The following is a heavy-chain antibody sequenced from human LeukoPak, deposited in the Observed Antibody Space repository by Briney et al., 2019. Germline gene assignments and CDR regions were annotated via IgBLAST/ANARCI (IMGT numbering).Heavy chain of an antibody. CDR1: GFIFNSYA. D-gene: IGHD3-16*02. Sequence: GGSLRLSCAASGFIFNSYAMHWVRQAPGRGLEYVSAISSNGGSTYYANSVKGRFTISRDNSKNTLYLQMGSLRAEDMAVYYCTRGPGYDYVWGSYRADYWGQGTLVTVSP. J-gene: IGHJ4*02. CDR2: ISSNGGST. CDR3: TRGPGYDYVWGSYRADY. V-gene: IGHV3-64*01.